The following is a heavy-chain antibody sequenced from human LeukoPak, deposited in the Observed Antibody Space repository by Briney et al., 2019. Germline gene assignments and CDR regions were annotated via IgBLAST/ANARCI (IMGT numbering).Heavy chain of an antibody. Sequence: GASVKVSCKASGYLFIVYNIHWVRQAPGQGLEWMGWINTNTGNPTYAQGFTGRFVFSLDTSVSTAYLQISSLKAEDTAVYYCARDHYRIAAAGTLLGRAFDIWGQGTMVTVSS. V-gene: IGHV7-4-1*02. CDR2: INTNTGNP. CDR3: ARDHYRIAAAGTLLGRAFDI. CDR1: GYLFIVYN. J-gene: IGHJ3*02. D-gene: IGHD6-13*01.